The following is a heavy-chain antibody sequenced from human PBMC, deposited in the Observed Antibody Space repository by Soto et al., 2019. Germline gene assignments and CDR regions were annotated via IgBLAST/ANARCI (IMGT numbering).Heavy chain of an antibody. CDR2: ISWNGGTM. CDR3: AKDNGGYYDTSGNFEY. J-gene: IGHJ4*02. Sequence: EVQLVESGGGLVQPGRSLRLSCAASGFTFDDDAMHWVRQVPGKGLEWVSGISWNGGTMGYGDSVKGRFTISRDNTKNSLYLQMHSLKAEATALYYCAKDNGGYYDTSGNFEYWGQETLVTVSS. D-gene: IGHD3-22*01. CDR1: GFTFDDDA. V-gene: IGHV3-9*01.